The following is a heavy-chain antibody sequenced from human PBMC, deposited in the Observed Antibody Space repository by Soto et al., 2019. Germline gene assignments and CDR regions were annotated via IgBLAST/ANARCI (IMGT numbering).Heavy chain of an antibody. D-gene: IGHD3-22*01. CDR1: GYTFTSYD. V-gene: IGHV1-8*01. J-gene: IGHJ6*02. CDR3: ARSYYDSYGMDV. CDR2: MNPNSGNT. Sequence: ASVKVSCKASGYTFTSYDINWVRQATGQGLEWMGWMNPNSGNTGYAQKFQGRVTMTRNTPISTAYMELSSLRSEDTAVYYCARSYYDSYGMDVWGQGTTVTVSS.